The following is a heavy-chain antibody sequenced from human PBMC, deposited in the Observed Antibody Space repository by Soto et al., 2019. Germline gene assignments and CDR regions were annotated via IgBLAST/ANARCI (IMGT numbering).Heavy chain of an antibody. J-gene: IGHJ5*02. CDR1: GYTFTSYA. Sequence: ASVKVSCKASGYTFTSYAMHWVRQAPGQRLEWMGWINAGNGNTKYSQKFQGRVTITRDTSASTAYMELSSLRSEDTAVYYCARSAYYDTVGRTGLDPWGQGTLVTVSS. CDR3: ARSAYYDTVGRTGLDP. V-gene: IGHV1-3*01. CDR2: INAGNGNT. D-gene: IGHD3-22*01.